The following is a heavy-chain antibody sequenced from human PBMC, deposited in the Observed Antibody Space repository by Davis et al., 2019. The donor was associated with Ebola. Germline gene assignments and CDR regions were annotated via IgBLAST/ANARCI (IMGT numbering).Heavy chain of an antibody. CDR1: GGSFSGYY. D-gene: IGHD2-2*01. CDR2: INHSGST. V-gene: IGHV4-34*01. J-gene: IGHJ4*02. Sequence: SQTLSLTCAVYGGSFSGYYWSWIRQPPGKGLEWIGEINHSGSTNYNPSLKSRVTISVDTSKNQFSLKLSSVTAADTAVYYCARIALDIVVVPAAAHFDYWGQGTLVTVSS. CDR3: ARIALDIVVVPAAAHFDY.